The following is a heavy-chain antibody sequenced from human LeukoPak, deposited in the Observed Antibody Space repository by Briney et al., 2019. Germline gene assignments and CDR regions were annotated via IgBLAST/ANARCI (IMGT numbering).Heavy chain of an antibody. J-gene: IGHJ4*02. CDR3: ARTAHYDSSVDY. CDR1: GGSIGNSNW. V-gene: IGHV4-4*02. Sequence: SGTLSLTCAVSGGSIGNSNWWSWVRQTPGKGLGWIGEIYHSGSTNYNPSLKSRVTISVDKSKNQFSLKLSSVTAADTAVYYCARTAHYDSSVDYWGQGTLVTVSS. D-gene: IGHD3-22*01. CDR2: IYHSGST.